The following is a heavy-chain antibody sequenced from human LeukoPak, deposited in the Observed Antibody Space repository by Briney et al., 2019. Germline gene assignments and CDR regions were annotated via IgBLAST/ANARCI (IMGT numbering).Heavy chain of an antibody. Sequence: PSETLSLTCAVSGGSISSSNWWSWVRQPPGKGLEWIGEIYHSGSTNYNPSLKSRVTISVDTSKNQFSLKLSSVTAADTAVYYCARLNPRDSGWGDYWGQGTLVTVSS. CDR2: IYHSGST. CDR3: ARLNPRDSGWGDY. D-gene: IGHD6-19*01. CDR1: GGSISSSNW. V-gene: IGHV4-4*02. J-gene: IGHJ4*02.